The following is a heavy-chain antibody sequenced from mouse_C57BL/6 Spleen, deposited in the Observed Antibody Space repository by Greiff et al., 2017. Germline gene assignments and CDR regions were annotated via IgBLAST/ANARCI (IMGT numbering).Heavy chain of an antibody. V-gene: IGHV1-26*01. CDR1: GYTFTDYY. Sequence: EVKLQQSGPELVKPGASVKISCKASGYTFTDYYMNWVKQSHGKSLEWIGDINPNNGGTSYNQKFKGKDTLTVDKSSSTAYMELRSLTSEDSAVYYCARYYDYDGGFAYWGQGTLVTVSA. J-gene: IGHJ3*01. CDR3: ARYYDYDGGFAY. CDR2: INPNNGGT. D-gene: IGHD2-4*01.